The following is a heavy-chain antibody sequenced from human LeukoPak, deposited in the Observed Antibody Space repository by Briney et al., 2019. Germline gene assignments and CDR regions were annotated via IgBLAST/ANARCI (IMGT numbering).Heavy chain of an antibody. CDR2: IYYSGST. V-gene: IGHV4-39*01. CDR3: ARHYTIYMVSSSRGYNWFDP. CDR1: GGSISSSSYY. J-gene: IGHJ5*02. Sequence: PSETLSLTCTVSGGSISSSSYYWGWIRQPPGKGLEWIGSIYYSGSTYYNPSLKSRVTISVDTSKNQFSLKLSSVTAADTAVYYCARHYTIYMVSSSRGYNWFDPWGQGTLVTVSS. D-gene: IGHD6-13*01.